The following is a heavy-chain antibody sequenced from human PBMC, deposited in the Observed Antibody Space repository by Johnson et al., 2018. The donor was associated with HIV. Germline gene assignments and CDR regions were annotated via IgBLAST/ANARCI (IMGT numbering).Heavy chain of an antibody. Sequence: VQLVESGGGSEQPGRSLRLSCAASGFRFSSYWMSWVRQAPGKGLEWVANIKQDGSEKYYVDSVKGRFTISRDNAKNSLYLQMNSLRAEDTAVYYCAGVRLMRAFDIWGQVKMVTGSS. CDR1: GFRFSSYW. D-gene: IGHD2-8*01. CDR2: IKQDGSEK. J-gene: IGHJ3*02. V-gene: IGHV3-7*04. CDR3: AGVRLMRAFDI.